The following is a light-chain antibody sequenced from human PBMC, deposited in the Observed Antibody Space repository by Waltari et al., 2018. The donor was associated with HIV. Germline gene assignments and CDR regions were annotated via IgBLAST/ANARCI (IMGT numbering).Light chain of an antibody. CDR1: KLGHKY. CDR3: QAWDSRFTYV. Sequence: SYELTQPPSVSVSPGQTASITCSGDKLGHKYACWYQQKPGQSPVLVIYQDSKRPSGIPERFSGSNSGNTATLTISGTQAMDEADYYCQAWDSRFTYVFGTGTKVTVL. CDR2: QDS. J-gene: IGLJ1*01. V-gene: IGLV3-1*01.